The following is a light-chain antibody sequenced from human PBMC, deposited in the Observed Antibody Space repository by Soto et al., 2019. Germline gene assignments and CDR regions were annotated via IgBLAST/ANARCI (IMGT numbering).Light chain of an antibody. CDR1: RTITPY. J-gene: IGKJ1*01. CDR3: QQSFSTPRT. CDR2: GAS. V-gene: IGKV1-39*01. Sequence: DIQMTQSPSPLFQSLEDKATIPARASRTITPYLNWYQQKPGKPPNLLIYGASSLKSGVPSRFSGSGSGTDFTLTISSLQPEDFGTYYCQQSFSTPRTFGQGTKVEIK.